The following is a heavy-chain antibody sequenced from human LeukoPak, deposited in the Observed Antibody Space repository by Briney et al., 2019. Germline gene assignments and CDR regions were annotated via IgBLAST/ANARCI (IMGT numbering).Heavy chain of an antibody. CDR1: GYTFTSYD. D-gene: IGHD5-24*01. J-gene: IGHJ5*02. V-gene: IGHV1-8*01. CDR3: ARGRLGDGYKHNWFDP. CDR2: MNPNSGNT. Sequence: ASVKVSCKASGYTFTSYDINWVRQATGQGLEWMGWMNPNSGNTGYAQKFQGRVTMTRNASISTAYMELSSLRSEDTAVYYCARGRLGDGYKHNWFDPWGQGTLVTVSS.